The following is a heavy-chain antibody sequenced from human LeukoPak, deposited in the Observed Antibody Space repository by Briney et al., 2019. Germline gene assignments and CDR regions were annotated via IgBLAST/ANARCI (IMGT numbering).Heavy chain of an antibody. CDR2: ISGSGGST. D-gene: IGHD4/OR15-4a*01. Sequence: PGGSLRLSCAASGFTFSSYAMSWVRQAPGKGLEWVSAISGSGGSTYYADSVKGRFTIFRDNSKNTLYLQMNSLRAEDTAVYYCAKAPYLHDDYGGFDYWGQGTLVTVSS. V-gene: IGHV3-23*01. CDR3: AKAPYLHDDYGGFDY. CDR1: GFTFSSYA. J-gene: IGHJ4*02.